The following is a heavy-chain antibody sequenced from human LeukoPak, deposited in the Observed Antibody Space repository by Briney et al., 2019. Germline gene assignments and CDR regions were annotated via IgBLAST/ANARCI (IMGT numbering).Heavy chain of an antibody. CDR1: AYNFTGYN. CDR2: IKPNSGGT. V-gene: IGHV1-2*02. J-gene: IGHJ4*02. CDR3: ARPTLPVSGSFHF. D-gene: IGHD1-26*01. Sequence: ASVKVSCKASAYNFTGYNIPWVRQAPGLGLEWMGWIKPNSGGTNYAQKFQGRVTMTRDTSINTAYMEVSRLRSDDTAVDYCARPTLPVSGSFHFWGQGTLVTVSS.